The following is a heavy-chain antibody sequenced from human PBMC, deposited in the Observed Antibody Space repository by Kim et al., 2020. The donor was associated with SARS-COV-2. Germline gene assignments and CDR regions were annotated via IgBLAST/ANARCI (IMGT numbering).Heavy chain of an antibody. J-gene: IGHJ6*02. CDR1: GYTFTSYG. D-gene: IGHD3-22*01. CDR2: ISAYNGNT. V-gene: IGHV1-18*04. Sequence: ASVKVSCKASGYTFTSYGISWVRQAPGQGLEWMGWISAYNGNTNYAQKLQGRVTMTTDTSTSTAYMELRSLRSDDTAVYYCARDPVVESPMIGTLYYYYYGMDVWGQGTTVTVSS. CDR3: ARDPVVESPMIGTLYYYYYGMDV.